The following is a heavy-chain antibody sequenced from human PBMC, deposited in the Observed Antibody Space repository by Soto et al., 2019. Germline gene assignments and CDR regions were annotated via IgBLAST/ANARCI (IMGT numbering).Heavy chain of an antibody. D-gene: IGHD3-10*01. V-gene: IGHV1-18*01. Sequence: GASVKVSCKASGYTFTSYGISWVRQAPGQGLEWMGWISAYNGNTNYAQKLQGRVTMTTDTSTSTAYMELRSLRSDDTAVYYCARDVLLWFGELPEGYWGQGTLVTVSS. CDR2: ISAYNGNT. CDR1: GYTFTSYG. CDR3: ARDVLLWFGELPEGY. J-gene: IGHJ4*02.